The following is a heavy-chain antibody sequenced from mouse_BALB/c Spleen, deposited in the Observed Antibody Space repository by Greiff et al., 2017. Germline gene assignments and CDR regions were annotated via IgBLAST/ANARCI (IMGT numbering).Heavy chain of an antibody. CDR2: ISSGGSYT. D-gene: IGHD1-1*01. CDR3: ARLLSAFAY. J-gene: IGHJ3*01. CDR1: GFTFSSYG. Sequence: EVQRVESGGDLVKPGGSLKLSCAASGFTFSSYGMSWVRQTPDKRLEWVATISSGGSYTYYPDSVKGRFTISRDNAKNTLYLQMSSLKSEDTAMYYCARLLSAFAYWGQGTLVTVSA. V-gene: IGHV5-6*01.